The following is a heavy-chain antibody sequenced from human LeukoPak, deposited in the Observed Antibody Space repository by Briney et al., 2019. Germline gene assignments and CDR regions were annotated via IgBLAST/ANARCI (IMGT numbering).Heavy chain of an antibody. Sequence: GGSLRLSCAASGFTFSSYSMNWVRQAPGKGLEWVSSISSSSSYIYYADSVKGRFTISRDNAKNSLYLQMNSLRAEDTAVYYCASSGWYYDFWSGLNWFDPWGQGTLVTVSS. J-gene: IGHJ5*02. V-gene: IGHV3-21*01. CDR2: ISSSSSYI. CDR1: GFTFSSYS. CDR3: ASSGWYYDFWSGLNWFDP. D-gene: IGHD3-3*01.